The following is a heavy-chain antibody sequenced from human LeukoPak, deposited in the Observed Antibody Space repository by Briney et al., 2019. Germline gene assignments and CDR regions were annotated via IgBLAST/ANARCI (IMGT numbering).Heavy chain of an antibody. V-gene: IGHV1-46*01. Sequence: ASVKVSCKASGYTFTNYLMHWVRQAPGQGFEWMGVINPRSGVTRYAQKFQGRLTITRDTSTSTVCMELNSLTSDDPAIYYCARETEAAGKVFDYWGQGNLVTVSS. CDR1: GYTFTNYL. CDR3: ARETEAAGKVFDY. J-gene: IGHJ4*02. D-gene: IGHD6-13*01. CDR2: INPRSGVT.